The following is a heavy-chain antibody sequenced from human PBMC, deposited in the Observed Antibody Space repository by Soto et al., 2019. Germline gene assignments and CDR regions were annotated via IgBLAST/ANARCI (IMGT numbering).Heavy chain of an antibody. Sequence: EVQLVESGEGLVQPGGSLRLSCAASGFTVSSNYMSWVRQAPGKGLEWVSIVYSDGSTYYADSVKGRFTISRDNSKNTLYLQMNSLRVEDTAMYYCARDPDYYYDHWGQGTLVTVSS. CDR3: ARDPDYYYDH. CDR2: VYSDGST. V-gene: IGHV3-66*01. D-gene: IGHD3-22*01. CDR1: GFTVSSNY. J-gene: IGHJ4*02.